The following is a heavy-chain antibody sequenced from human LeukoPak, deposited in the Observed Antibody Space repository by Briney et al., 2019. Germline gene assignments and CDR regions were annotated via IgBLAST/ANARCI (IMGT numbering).Heavy chain of an antibody. CDR2: NYFSGST. CDR3: ARNNYYYDSSGYFSGINWFDP. Sequence: KPSETLSLTCTVSGGSISNSSYYWGWIRQPPGKGLEWIGSNYFSGSTYYNPSLKSRVTISVDTSKNQFSLKLSSVTAADTAVYYCARNNYYYDSSGYFSGINWFDPWGQGTLVTVSS. CDR1: GGSISNSSYY. J-gene: IGHJ5*02. V-gene: IGHV4-39*07. D-gene: IGHD3-22*01.